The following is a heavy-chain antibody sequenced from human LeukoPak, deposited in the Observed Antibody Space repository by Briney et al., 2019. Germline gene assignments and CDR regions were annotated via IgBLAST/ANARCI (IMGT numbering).Heavy chain of an antibody. CDR1: GGSISSGGYY. Sequence: SQTLSLTCTVSGGSISSGGYYWSWIRQHPGKGLEWIAYIYYSGSTYYNPSLKSRVTISVDTSKNQFSLKLSSVTAADTAVYYCARDSYDSSGYYFPFDYWGQGTLVTVSS. CDR3: ARDSYDSSGYYFPFDY. V-gene: IGHV4-31*03. J-gene: IGHJ4*02. CDR2: IYYSGST. D-gene: IGHD3-22*01.